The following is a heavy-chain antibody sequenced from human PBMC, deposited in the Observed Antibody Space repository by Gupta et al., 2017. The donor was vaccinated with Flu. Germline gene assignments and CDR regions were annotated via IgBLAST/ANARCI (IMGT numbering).Heavy chain of an antibody. V-gene: IGHV3-21*01. J-gene: IGHJ4*02. Sequence: EVQLVESGGGLVKPGGSLRLSCAASGFPFSTYGMNWVRQAPGKGLEWVSSISSSSSYIYYADSVKGRFTISRHNAKNSLYLQINSLRAEDTAVYYCARAWDVTVAGTFDYWGQGTLVTVSS. CDR2: ISSSSSYI. CDR3: ARAWDVTVAGTFDY. CDR1: GFPFSTYG. D-gene: IGHD6-19*01.